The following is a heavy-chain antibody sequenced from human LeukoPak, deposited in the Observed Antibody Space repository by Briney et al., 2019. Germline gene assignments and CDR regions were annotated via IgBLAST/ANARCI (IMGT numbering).Heavy chain of an antibody. D-gene: IGHD4-17*01. CDR2: IRSKANSYAT. Sequence: GGSLRLSCAASGFTFSGSAMHWVRQASGKGLEWVGRIRSKANSYATAYAASVKGRFTISRDDSKNTAYLQMNSLKTEDTAVYYCTSLTVSTQNFDYWGQGTLVTVSS. CDR3: TSLTVSTQNFDY. CDR1: GFTFSGSA. J-gene: IGHJ4*02. V-gene: IGHV3-73*01.